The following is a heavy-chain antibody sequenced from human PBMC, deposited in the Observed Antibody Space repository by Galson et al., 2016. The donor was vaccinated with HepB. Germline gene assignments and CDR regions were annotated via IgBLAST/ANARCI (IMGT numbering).Heavy chain of an antibody. V-gene: IGHV4-31*03. CDR2: IYHSGST. Sequence: TLSLTCTVSGGSISSSNYYWSWICQHPGKGLEWIGYIYHSGSTYYNPSLKSRVTISVDTSKNQLFLKLSSVTAADTAVYYCAREGGYGSGSYYNDYWGQGTLVTVSS. CDR3: AREGGYGSGSYYNDY. CDR1: GGSISSSNYY. J-gene: IGHJ4*02. D-gene: IGHD3-10*01.